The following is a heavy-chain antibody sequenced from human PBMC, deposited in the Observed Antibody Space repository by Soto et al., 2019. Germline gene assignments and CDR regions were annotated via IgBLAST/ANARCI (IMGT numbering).Heavy chain of an antibody. V-gene: IGHV2-5*02. CDR3: AHRPSYCSGGSCYSGFDY. D-gene: IGHD2-15*01. J-gene: IGHJ4*02. CDR2: IYWDDDK. CDR1: GFSLSTSGVG. Sequence: QITLKESGPPLVKPTQTLTLTCTFSGFSLSTSGVGVGWIRQPPGKALEWLALIYWDDDKRYSPSLKSRLTTTKATSKNQVVLTMTNMYPVDTATYYCAHRPSYCSGGSCYSGFDYWGQGTLVTVSS.